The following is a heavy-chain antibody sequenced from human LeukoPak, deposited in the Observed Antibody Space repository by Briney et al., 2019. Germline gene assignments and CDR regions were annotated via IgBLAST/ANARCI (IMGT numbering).Heavy chain of an antibody. D-gene: IGHD4-17*01. V-gene: IGHV3-23*01. J-gene: IGHJ6*02. Sequence: GGSLRLSCAASGFTSSSYAMSWVRQAPGKGLEWVSAISGSGGSTYYADSVKGRFTISRDNSKNTLYLQMNSLRAEDTAVYYCAKDPVTTHDYGDYDEGYYYGMDVWGQGTTVTVSS. CDR3: AKDPVTTHDYGDYDEGYYYGMDV. CDR2: ISGSGGST. CDR1: GFTSSSYA.